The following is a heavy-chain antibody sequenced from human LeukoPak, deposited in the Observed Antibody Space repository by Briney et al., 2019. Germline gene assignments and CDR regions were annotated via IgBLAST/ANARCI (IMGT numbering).Heavy chain of an antibody. CDR1: GDSISNHIYY. J-gene: IGHJ3*02. D-gene: IGHD5/OR15-5a*01. V-gene: IGHV4-39*01. CDR2: VYYTGNA. Sequence: SETLSLTCAVSGDSISNHIYYWDWIRLTPGKGLEWIGAVYYTGNAYYNPSLKSRVTISVDTSDNRFSLHLSSVNAADTAIYYCARLRALSGHRGAFDIWGQGTLVTVSS. CDR3: ARLRALSGHRGAFDI.